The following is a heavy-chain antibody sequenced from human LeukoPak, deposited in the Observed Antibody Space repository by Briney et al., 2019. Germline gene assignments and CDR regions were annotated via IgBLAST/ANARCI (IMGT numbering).Heavy chain of an antibody. CDR1: GYSFTNYW. D-gene: IGHD1-26*01. J-gene: IGHJ3*02. CDR3: ATTLYSGIYGDAFDT. V-gene: IGHV5-51*01. Sequence: GESLKISYPGYGYSFTNYWIGWVRQMPGKGLEWMGIMYPGDSETRYSPSFQSQVTISADKSISTAYLQWSSLKASDTAIYYCATTLYSGIYGDAFDTWGQGTMVTVSS. CDR2: MYPGDSET.